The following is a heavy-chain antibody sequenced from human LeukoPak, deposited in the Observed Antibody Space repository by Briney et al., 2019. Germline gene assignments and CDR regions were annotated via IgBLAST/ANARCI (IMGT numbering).Heavy chain of an antibody. J-gene: IGHJ4*02. CDR3: ARRHCSSTSCSFDY. D-gene: IGHD2-2*01. CDR1: GFTFSSYG. V-gene: IGHV3-30*02. CDR2: IRYDGSNK. Sequence: GGSLRLSCAASGFTFSSYGMHWVRQAPGKGLEWVAFIRYDGSNKYYADSVKGRFTISRDNSKNTLYLQMNSLRAEDTAVYYCARRHCSSTSCSFDYWGQGTLVTVSS.